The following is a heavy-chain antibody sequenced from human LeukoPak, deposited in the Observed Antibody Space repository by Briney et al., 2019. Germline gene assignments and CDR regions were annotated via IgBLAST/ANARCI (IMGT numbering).Heavy chain of an antibody. CDR3: ARVRLVSGYSSSFSSRFDAFDT. CDR1: GGSFSGYY. D-gene: IGHD6-13*01. V-gene: IGHV4-34*01. J-gene: IGHJ3*02. CDR2: IYYSGST. Sequence: SETLSLTCAVYGGSFSGYYWSWIRQPPGKGLERIGNIYYSGSTYYNPSLKSRVTISVDTSKNQFSLKLSSVTAADTAVYYCARVRLVSGYSSSFSSRFDAFDTWGQGTMVTVSS.